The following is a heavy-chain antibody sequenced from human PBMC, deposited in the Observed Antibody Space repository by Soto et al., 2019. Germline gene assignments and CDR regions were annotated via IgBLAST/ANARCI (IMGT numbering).Heavy chain of an antibody. J-gene: IGHJ4*02. Sequence: EVQLLESGGGLVQPGGSLRLSCAASGFTFSSYAMSWVRQAPGKGLEWVSAISGSGGSTYYADSVKGRFTISRDNSKNTLYLKMNSLRAEDTAVYFCARRSSGWYFDYWGQGTLVTVSA. D-gene: IGHD6-19*01. CDR3: ARRSSGWYFDY. CDR1: GFTFSSYA. V-gene: IGHV3-23*01. CDR2: ISGSGGST.